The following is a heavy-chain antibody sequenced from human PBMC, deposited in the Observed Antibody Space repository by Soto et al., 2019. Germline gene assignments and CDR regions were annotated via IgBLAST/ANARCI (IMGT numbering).Heavy chain of an antibody. D-gene: IGHD2-2*01. V-gene: IGHV4-61*01. J-gene: IGHJ6*02. Sequence: TSESLSLTCTVSGGSVSSGIYYWTWIRQPQGKGLEWIGYIYYSGSTNYNPSLKSQVTISLDTSNSQFSLRLSSVTAADTAVYYCARTFCSTTSCQAHDMDVWGQGTTVTVSS. CDR1: GGSVSSGIYY. CDR3: ARTFCSTTSCQAHDMDV. CDR2: IYYSGST.